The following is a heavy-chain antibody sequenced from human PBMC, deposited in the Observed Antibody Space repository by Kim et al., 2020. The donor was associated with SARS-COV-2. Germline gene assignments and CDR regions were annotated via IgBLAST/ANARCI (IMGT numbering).Heavy chain of an antibody. Sequence: SVKVSCKASGGTFSRYAISWVRQAPGQGLEWMGGIIPIFGTPNYAQKFQGRVTITADESTSTAYMELSSLRSEDAAMYYCARERAAAPDSYFYYFGMDVWGQGTTVTVSS. CDR1: GGTFSRYA. CDR3: ARERAAAPDSYFYYFGMDV. CDR2: IIPIFGTP. V-gene: IGHV1-69*13. D-gene: IGHD2-15*01. J-gene: IGHJ6*02.